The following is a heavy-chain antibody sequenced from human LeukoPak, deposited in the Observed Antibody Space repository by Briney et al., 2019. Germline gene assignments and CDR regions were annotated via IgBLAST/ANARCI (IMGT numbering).Heavy chain of an antibody. J-gene: IGHJ3*02. D-gene: IGHD4-17*01. CDR2: IYTSGST. V-gene: IGHV4-61*02. Sequence: SQTLSLTCTVSGGSISSGSYYWSWIRQPAGKGLEWIGRIYTSGSTNYNPSLKSRVTISVDTSKNQFSLKLSSVTAADTAVYYCARVPDYGDYVGDAFDIWGQGTVVTVSS. CDR3: ARVPDYGDYVGDAFDI. CDR1: GGSISSGSYY.